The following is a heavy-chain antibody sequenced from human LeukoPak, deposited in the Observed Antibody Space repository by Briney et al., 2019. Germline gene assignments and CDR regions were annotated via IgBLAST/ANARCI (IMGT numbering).Heavy chain of an antibody. CDR2: IYPGDSDT. J-gene: IGHJ4*02. V-gene: IGHV5-51*01. CDR3: ARPIAVAGVYYFDS. D-gene: IGHD6-19*01. CDR1: GYSFTSYW. Sequence: GASLKTSCKASGYSFTSYWSGCVRQIPGKGLELMGIIYPGDSDTTYSPSFQGQVTISAVKSITTAYLQWSSLKASDTAMYYCARPIAVAGVYYFDSWGQGTLVTVSS.